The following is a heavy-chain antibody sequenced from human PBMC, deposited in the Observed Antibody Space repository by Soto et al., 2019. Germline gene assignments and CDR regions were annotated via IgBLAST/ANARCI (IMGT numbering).Heavy chain of an antibody. CDR1: GFTFSSYA. J-gene: IGHJ6*02. D-gene: IGHD2-15*01. Sequence: GGSLRLSCAASGFTFSSYAMHWVRQAPGKGLEYVSAISSNGGSTYYANSVKGRFTISRDNSKNTLYLQMGSLRAEDMAVYYCARAPVVVAATLYYYYGMDVWGQGTTVTVSS. V-gene: IGHV3-64*01. CDR3: ARAPVVVAATLYYYYGMDV. CDR2: ISSNGGST.